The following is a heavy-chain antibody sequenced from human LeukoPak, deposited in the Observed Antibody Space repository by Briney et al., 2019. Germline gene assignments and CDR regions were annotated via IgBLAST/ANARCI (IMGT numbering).Heavy chain of an antibody. D-gene: IGHD3-9*01. V-gene: IGHV3-23*01. J-gene: IGHJ4*02. CDR3: ARAIRYFDWLLSYYFDY. Sequence: GGSLRLSCAASRFSFSSYGMHWVRQAPGKGLEWVSAISGSGGSTYYADSVKGRFTISRDNSKNTLYLQMNSLRAEDTAVYYCARAIRYFDWLLSYYFDYWGQGTLVTVSS. CDR1: RFSFSSYG. CDR2: ISGSGGST.